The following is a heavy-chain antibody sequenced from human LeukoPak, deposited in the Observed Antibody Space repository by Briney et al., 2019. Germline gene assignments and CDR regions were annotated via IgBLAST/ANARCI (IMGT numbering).Heavy chain of an antibody. V-gene: IGHV3-30*02. CDR1: GFTFSSYG. J-gene: IGHJ4*02. D-gene: IGHD6-19*01. Sequence: PGGSLRLSCAASGFTFSSYGMHWVRQAPGKGLEWVAFTRSDGSNKYYADSVKGRFTISRDNSKNTLDLQMNSLRAEDTAVYYCAKNYPDSSGWSWTADYWGQGTLVTVSS. CDR2: TRSDGSNK. CDR3: AKNYPDSSGWSWTADY.